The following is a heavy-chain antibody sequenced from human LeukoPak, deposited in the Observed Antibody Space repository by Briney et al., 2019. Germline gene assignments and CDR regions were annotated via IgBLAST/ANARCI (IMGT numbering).Heavy chain of an antibody. CDR2: ISSSSSTI. V-gene: IGHV3-48*04. CDR1: EFTFSSYN. CDR3: ARDWRSASCFLY. J-gene: IGHJ4*02. D-gene: IGHD2-2*01. Sequence: PGGSLRLSCAASEFTFSSYNLNWLRQAPGKGLEWVSYISSSSSTIYYADSVKGRFTISRDNAKNSLYLQMNSLRAEDTAVYYCARDWRSASCFLYWGQGTLVTVSS.